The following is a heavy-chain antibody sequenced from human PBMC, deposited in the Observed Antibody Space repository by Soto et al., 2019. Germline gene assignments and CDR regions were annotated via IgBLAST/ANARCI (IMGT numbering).Heavy chain of an antibody. CDR1: GFPFGDHA. V-gene: IGHV3-23*01. J-gene: IGHJ5*02. Sequence: GGSLRLSCAASGFPFGDHAMHWVRQAPGKGLEWVSAITGRGDTTYYADSVKGRFTVSRDNSKNTLFLQMMSLRAEDTAAYYCAKDLYVQPPSGWFDPWGQGTVVTVSS. D-gene: IGHD1-26*01. CDR3: AKDLYVQPPSGWFDP. CDR2: ITGRGDTT.